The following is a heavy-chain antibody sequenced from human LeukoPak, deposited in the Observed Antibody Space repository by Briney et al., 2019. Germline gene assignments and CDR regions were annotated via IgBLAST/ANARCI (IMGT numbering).Heavy chain of an antibody. V-gene: IGHV4-34*01. CDR2: INHSGST. CDR1: GFTFSSYA. D-gene: IGHD6-6*01. J-gene: IGHJ5*02. CDR3: AREPSSSEFDP. Sequence: GSLRLSCAASGFTFSSYAMSWVRQAPGKGLEWIGEINHSGSTNYNPSLKSRVTISVDTSKNQFSLKLSSVTAADTAVYYCAREPSSSEFDPWGQGTLVTVSS.